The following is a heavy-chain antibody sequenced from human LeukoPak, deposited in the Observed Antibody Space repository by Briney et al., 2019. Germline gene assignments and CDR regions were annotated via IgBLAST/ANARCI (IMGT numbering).Heavy chain of an antibody. D-gene: IGHD2-2*01. CDR3: ARDRDCSSTSCYAPGGWFDP. CDR1: GGSISSGSYY. V-gene: IGHV4-61*02. J-gene: IGHJ5*02. Sequence: PSETLSLTCTVSGGSISSGSYYWSWIRQPAGKGLEWIGRIYTSGSTNYNPSLKSRITISVDTSKNQFSLKLSSVTAADTAVYYCARDRDCSSTSCYAPGGWFDPWGQGTLVTVSS. CDR2: IYTSGST.